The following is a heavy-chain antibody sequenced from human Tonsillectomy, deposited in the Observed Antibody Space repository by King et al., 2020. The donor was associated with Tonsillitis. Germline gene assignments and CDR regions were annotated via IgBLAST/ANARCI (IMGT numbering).Heavy chain of an antibody. J-gene: IGHJ6*02. CDR3: ARDRSVSSTGYGMDV. D-gene: IGHD5/OR15-5a*01. CDR1: GFTFTTYS. Sequence: VQLVESGGGLVQPGGSLGLSCAGSGFTFTTYSMNWVRQAPGKGLEWVSYISSSFSAMYYGDSVRGRFTISRDNAKSSVYLQMNSLRVEDTAVYYCARDRSVSSTGYGMDVWGHGTTVTVSS. V-gene: IGHV3-48*01. CDR2: ISSSFSAM.